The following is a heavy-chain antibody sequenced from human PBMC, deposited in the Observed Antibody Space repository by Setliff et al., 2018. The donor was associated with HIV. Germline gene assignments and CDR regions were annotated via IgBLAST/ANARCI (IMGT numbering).Heavy chain of an antibody. CDR2: IYYSGST. D-gene: IGHD3-10*01. V-gene: IGHV4-39*02. Sequence: KPSETLSLTCTVSGGSISSRNHYWGWIRQPPGKGLEWIGNIYYSGSTYSSPSLKSRLTISVDTSKNQFSLKLNSVTAADTAVYYCARERRGYYYGSGSCYMDVWGTGTTVTVSS. J-gene: IGHJ6*03. CDR3: ARERRGYYYGSGSCYMDV. CDR1: GGSISSRNHY.